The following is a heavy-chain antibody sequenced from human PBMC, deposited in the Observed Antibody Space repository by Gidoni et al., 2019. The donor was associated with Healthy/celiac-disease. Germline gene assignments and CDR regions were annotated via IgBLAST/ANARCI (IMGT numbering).Heavy chain of an antibody. J-gene: IGHJ4*02. CDR3: ARHVTTMVRGVIITFPDY. V-gene: IGHV5-51*01. CDR2: IYPGDSDT. D-gene: IGHD3-10*01. CDR1: GYSFTSSW. Sequence: EVQLVQSGAEVKKPGESLQISCKGSGYSFTSSWIGWVRQMPGKGLEWMGIIYPGDSDTRYSPSVQGQVTISADKSISTAYLQWSSLKASDTAMYYCARHVTTMVRGVIITFPDYWGQGTLVTVSS.